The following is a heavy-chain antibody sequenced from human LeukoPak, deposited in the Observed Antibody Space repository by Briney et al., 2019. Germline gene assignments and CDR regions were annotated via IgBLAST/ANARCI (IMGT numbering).Heavy chain of an antibody. D-gene: IGHD2-15*01. CDR1: EFTISDHY. V-gene: IGHV3-72*01. CDR3: TRHYFSD. CDR2: TSNKADSYTT. Sequence: GGSLRLSCAASEFTISDHYMDWVRQAPGKGLEWIGRTSNKADSYTTYYAASVRGRFSISRDDSKNLLYLQMNSLKAEDTAVYYCTRHYFSDWGQGTLVTVSS. J-gene: IGHJ4*02.